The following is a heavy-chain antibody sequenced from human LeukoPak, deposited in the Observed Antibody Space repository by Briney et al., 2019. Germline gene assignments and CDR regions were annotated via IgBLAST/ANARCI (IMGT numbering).Heavy chain of an antibody. V-gene: IGHV3-23*01. CDR1: GFTFSSYA. J-gene: IGHJ4*02. CDR3: AKDHDFWSGYYIFDY. Sequence: GGSLRLSCAASGFTFSSYAMSWVRQAPGKGLEWVPAISGSGGSTYYADSVKGRFTISRDNSKNTLYLQMNSLRAEDTAVYYCAKDHDFWSGYYIFDYWGQGTLVTVSS. D-gene: IGHD3-3*01. CDR2: ISGSGGST.